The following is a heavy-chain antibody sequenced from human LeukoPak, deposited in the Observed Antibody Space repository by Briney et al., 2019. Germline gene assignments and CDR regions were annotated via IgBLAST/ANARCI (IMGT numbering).Heavy chain of an antibody. CDR2: INSDGSST. V-gene: IGHV3-74*01. D-gene: IGHD3-10*01. CDR1: GFTFSSYW. Sequence: HPGGSLRLSCAASGFTFSSYWVHWVRQAPGKGLVWVSRINSDGSSTSYADSVKGRFTISRDNAKNTLYLQMNSLRAEDTAVYYCARDAPTMVRGVMAPDYWGQGTLVTVSS. CDR3: ARDAPTMVRGVMAPDY. J-gene: IGHJ4*02.